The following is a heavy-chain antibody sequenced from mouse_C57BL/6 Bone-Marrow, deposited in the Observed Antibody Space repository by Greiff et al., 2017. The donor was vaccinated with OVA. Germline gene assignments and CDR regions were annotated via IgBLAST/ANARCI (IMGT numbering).Heavy chain of an antibody. CDR2: SRNKANDYTT. J-gene: IGHJ1*03. CDR1: GFTFSDFY. Sequence: EVNLVESGGGLVQSGRSLRLSCATSGFTFSDFYMEWVRHAPGKGLEWIAASRNKANDYTTEYSASVKGRFIVSRDTSQSILYLQMNALRAEDTAIYYCARGYDYSSYWYFDVWGTGTTVTVSS. V-gene: IGHV7-1*01. D-gene: IGHD2-4*01. CDR3: ARGYDYSSYWYFDV.